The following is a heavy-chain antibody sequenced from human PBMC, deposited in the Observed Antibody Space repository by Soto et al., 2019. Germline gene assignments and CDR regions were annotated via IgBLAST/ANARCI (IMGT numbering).Heavy chain of an antibody. CDR2: ISAYNGNT. Sequence: QVQLVQSGAEVKKPGASVKVSCKASGYTFTSYGISWVRQAPGQGLEWMGWISAYNGNTNYAQKLQGRVTMTTDTXXSXAXTELRSLRSDDTAVYYCARAQMKLDSSGYHLPDFDYWGQGTLVTVSS. CDR1: GYTFTSYG. D-gene: IGHD3-22*01. V-gene: IGHV1-18*01. CDR3: ARAQMKLDSSGYHLPDFDY. J-gene: IGHJ4*02.